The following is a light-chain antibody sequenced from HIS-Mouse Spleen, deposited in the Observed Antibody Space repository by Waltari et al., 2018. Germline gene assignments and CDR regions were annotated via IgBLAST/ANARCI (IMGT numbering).Light chain of an antibody. CDR2: EGS. Sequence: QSALTQPASVSGSPGQSITISCTGTSSDVGSYNLVSWYQQHPGKAPKLMIYEGSKRPPGVSNRFSGSKSGNTASLTISGRQAEDEADYYCCSYAGSSTYWVFGGGTKLTVL. CDR1: SSDVGSYNL. J-gene: IGLJ3*02. CDR3: CSYAGSSTYWV. V-gene: IGLV2-23*01.